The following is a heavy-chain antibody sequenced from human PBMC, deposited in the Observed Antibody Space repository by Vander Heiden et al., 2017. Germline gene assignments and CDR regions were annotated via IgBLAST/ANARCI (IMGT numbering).Heavy chain of an antibody. D-gene: IGHD3-10*01. CDR1: GFTFITYA. CDR3: AKDRWFGESHNRFDS. V-gene: IGHV3-23*01. Sequence: EVQLLESGGGLVQPGGSLRLSCSASGFTFITYAIGWVRQAPGKGLEWVSSMSGSGGSTYYADYVKGRFTISRDNSKNTLYLQMNSLRAEDTAVYYCAKDRWFGESHNRFDSWGQGTLVTVSP. CDR2: MSGSGGST. J-gene: IGHJ4*02.